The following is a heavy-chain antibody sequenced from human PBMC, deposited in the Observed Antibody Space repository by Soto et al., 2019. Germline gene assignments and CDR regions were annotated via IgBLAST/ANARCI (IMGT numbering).Heavy chain of an antibody. CDR3: ARDHRATYYYDSSGYLMYYFDY. CDR1: GGSISSYC. CDR2: IYYSGST. Sequence: SETLSLTCTVSGGSISSYCWSWIRQPPGKGLEWIGYIYYSGSTNYNPSLKSRVTISVDTSKNQFSLKLSSVTAADTAVYYCARDHRATYYYDSSGYLMYYFDYWGQGTLVTVSS. D-gene: IGHD3-22*01. V-gene: IGHV4-59*12. J-gene: IGHJ4*02.